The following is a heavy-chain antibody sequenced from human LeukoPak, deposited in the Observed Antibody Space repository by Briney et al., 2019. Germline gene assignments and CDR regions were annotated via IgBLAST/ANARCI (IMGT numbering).Heavy chain of an antibody. V-gene: IGHV3-48*04. CDR1: GFTFSSYS. J-gene: IGHJ6*02. CDR2: ISSSSSTI. Sequence: GGSLRLSCAASGFTFSSYSMNWVRQAPGKGLEWVSYISSSSSTIYYADSVKGRFTISRDNAKNSLYLQMNSLRAEDTAVYYCARDEGVGATSYYYYGMDVWGQGTTVTVSS. D-gene: IGHD1-26*01. CDR3: ARDEGVGATSYYYYGMDV.